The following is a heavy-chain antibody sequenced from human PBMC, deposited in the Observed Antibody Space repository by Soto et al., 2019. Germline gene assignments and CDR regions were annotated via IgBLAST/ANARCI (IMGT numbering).Heavy chain of an antibody. CDR2: INHSGST. CDR3: ARGVGFAYYYDSSGYRSYGMAV. CDR1: GGSFSGYY. D-gene: IGHD3-22*01. V-gene: IGHV4-34*01. J-gene: IGHJ6*02. Sequence: SETLSLTCAVYGGSFSGYYWSWIRQPPGKGLEWIGEINHSGSTNYNPSLKSRVTISVDTSKNQFSLKLSSVTAADTAVYYCARGVGFAYYYDSSGYRSYGMAVCGQGTTVTGSS.